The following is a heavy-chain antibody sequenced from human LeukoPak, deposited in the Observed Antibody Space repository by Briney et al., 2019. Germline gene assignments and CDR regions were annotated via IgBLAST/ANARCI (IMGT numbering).Heavy chain of an antibody. D-gene: IGHD3-10*01. CDR2: ISGSGGST. V-gene: IGHV3-23*01. CDR3: ASLRGVETYYFDY. Sequence: GGSLRLSCAAFGFTFSSYAMSWVRQAPGKGLEWVSAISGSGGSTYYADSVKGRFTISRDNSKNTLYLQMNSLRAEDTAVYYCASLRGVETYYFDYWGQGTLVTVSS. CDR1: GFTFSSYA. J-gene: IGHJ4*02.